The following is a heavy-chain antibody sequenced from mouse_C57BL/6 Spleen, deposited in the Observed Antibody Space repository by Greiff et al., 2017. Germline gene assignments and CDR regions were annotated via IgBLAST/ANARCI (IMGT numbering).Heavy chain of an antibody. CDR1: GYTFTDYY. CDR2: INPNNGGT. J-gene: IGHJ4*01. D-gene: IGHD3-3*01. V-gene: IGHV1-26*01. Sequence: EVQLQQSGPELVKPGASVKISCKASGYTFTDYYMNWVTQSHGKSLEWIGDINPNNGGTSYNQKFKGKATLTVDKSSSTAYMELRSLTSEDAAVYYCARGWDYWGQGTSVTVSS. CDR3: ARGWDY.